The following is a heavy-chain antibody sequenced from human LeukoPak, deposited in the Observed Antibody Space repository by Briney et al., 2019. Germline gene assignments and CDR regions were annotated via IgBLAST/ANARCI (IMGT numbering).Heavy chain of an antibody. Sequence: PSQTLSLTCTVSGASITSGAFYWSWLRQPPGKGLEFIGYINYRGSTYYNPSLDSRLSISVDTSKNQFSLTLASVTAADTAIYYCARDLQDSGSYPTWFDPWGQGILVYVSS. CDR1: GASITSGAFY. V-gene: IGHV4-31*03. D-gene: IGHD1-26*01. J-gene: IGHJ5*02. CDR3: ARDLQDSGSYPTWFDP. CDR2: INYRGST.